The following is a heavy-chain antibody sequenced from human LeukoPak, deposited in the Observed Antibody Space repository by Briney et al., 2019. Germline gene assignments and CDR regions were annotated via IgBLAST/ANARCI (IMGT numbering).Heavy chain of an antibody. D-gene: IGHD6-6*01. CDR3: AKGLPAARQFYYYYMDV. Sequence: SGGSLRLSCAASGFIFDDYAMSWVRQAPGKGLEWVSAISGSGGSTYYADSVKGRFTISRDNSKNTLYLQMNSLRAEDTAVYYCAKGLPAARQFYYYYMDVWGKGTTVTVSS. CDR2: ISGSGGST. J-gene: IGHJ6*03. CDR1: GFIFDDYA. V-gene: IGHV3-23*01.